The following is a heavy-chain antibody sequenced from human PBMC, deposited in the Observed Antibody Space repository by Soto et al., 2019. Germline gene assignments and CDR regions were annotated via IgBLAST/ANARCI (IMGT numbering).Heavy chain of an antibody. V-gene: IGHV4-59*01. CDR2: IHDRGRS. Sequence: QVQLQESGPGLVKPSETLSLTCTVSSDSITNYYWSWIRQSPGKGLEWIGYIHDRGRSNYNPSLKSEVKTSVEGSKKRSSLKLTRVTAAAAAVYSGERVGGNRGWYWGQGTLVTVSS. CDR1: SDSITNYY. CDR3: ERVGGNRGWY. J-gene: IGHJ4*02. D-gene: IGHD2-15*01.